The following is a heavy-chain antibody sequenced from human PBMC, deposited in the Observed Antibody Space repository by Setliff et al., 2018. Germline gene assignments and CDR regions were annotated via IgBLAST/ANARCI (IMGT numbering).Heavy chain of an antibody. CDR1: GYTFTSYG. Sequence: ASVKVSCKASGYTFTSYGISRVRQAPGQGLEWMGWISAYNGNTNYAQKLQGRVTMTTDTSTSTAYMELRSLRSDDTAVYYCARVPSYDSSGYYYYYYYYMDVWGKGTTVTVSS. D-gene: IGHD3-22*01. J-gene: IGHJ6*03. V-gene: IGHV1-18*01. CDR3: ARVPSYDSSGYYYYYYYYMDV. CDR2: ISAYNGNT.